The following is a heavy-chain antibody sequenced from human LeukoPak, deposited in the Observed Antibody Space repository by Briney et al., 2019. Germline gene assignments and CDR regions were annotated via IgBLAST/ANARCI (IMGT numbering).Heavy chain of an antibody. V-gene: IGHV3-74*01. Sequence: QSVGSLRLSSAASGFTFTADWMHFVRQAPGKRLVWGSRITVDGSSTSYADSVKGRFTISRDNAKNTLYLQMNSLRAEDTAVYYCAKDPWVAAAGTDYYYYMDVWGKGSTVTVSS. D-gene: IGHD6-13*01. CDR2: ITVDGSST. CDR1: GFTFTADW. CDR3: AKDPWVAAAGTDYYYYMDV. J-gene: IGHJ6*03.